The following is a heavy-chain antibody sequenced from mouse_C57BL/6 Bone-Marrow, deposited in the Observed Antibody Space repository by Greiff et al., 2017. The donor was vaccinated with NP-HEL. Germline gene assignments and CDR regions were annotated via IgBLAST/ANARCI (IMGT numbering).Heavy chain of an antibody. J-gene: IGHJ1*03. Sequence: VQLQQSGAELARPGASVKLSCKASGYTFTSYGISWVKQSTGQGLEWIGEIYPRSGNTYYNEKFKGKATLTADKSSSTAYMELRSLTSEDSAVYFCAREGTVVGYFDVWGTGTTVTVSS. CDR3: AREGTVVGYFDV. D-gene: IGHD1-1*01. V-gene: IGHV1-81*01. CDR1: GYTFTSYG. CDR2: IYPRSGNT.